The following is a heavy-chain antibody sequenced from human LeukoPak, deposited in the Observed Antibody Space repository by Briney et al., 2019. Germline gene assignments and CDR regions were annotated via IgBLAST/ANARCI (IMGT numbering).Heavy chain of an antibody. Sequence: GGSLRLSCAASGFTFSSFAMHWVRPAPGKGLENVAAISRNGGSTYYADSVKGRFTISRDNSKSTLYVQMSSLRAEDTAVYLCVKDLRSDFMGVLSRYLSYWGQGTLVTVSS. CDR3: VKDLRSDFMGVLSRYLSY. CDR2: ISRNGGST. V-gene: IGHV3-64*05. D-gene: IGHD2/OR15-2a*01. J-gene: IGHJ4*02. CDR1: GFTFSSFA.